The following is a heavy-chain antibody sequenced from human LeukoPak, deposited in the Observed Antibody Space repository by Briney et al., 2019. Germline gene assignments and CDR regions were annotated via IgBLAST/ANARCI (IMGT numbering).Heavy chain of an antibody. V-gene: IGHV3-21*01. CDR2: ISSGSGYI. CDR1: GFTFSNYD. CDR3: ARQIADHRYDAFDI. J-gene: IGHJ3*02. Sequence: PGGSLRLSCAASGFTFSNYDMNSVRQAPGKGLEWVSSISSGSGYIYYADSVRGRFTISKDNAKNSVYLQMNSLRAEDTAVYYCARQIADHRYDAFDIWGQGTMVTVSS. D-gene: IGHD6-13*01.